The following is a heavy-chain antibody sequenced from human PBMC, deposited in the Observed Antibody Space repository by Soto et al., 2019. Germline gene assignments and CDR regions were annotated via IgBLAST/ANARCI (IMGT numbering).Heavy chain of an antibody. CDR1: GFTFSSYG. Sequence: HPGGSLRLSCAASGFTFSSYGMHWVRQAPGKGLGWVAVISYDGSNKYYADSVKGRFTISRDNSKNTLYLQMNSLRAEDTAVYYCALGGRYFDWLSMYYFDYWGQGTLVTVSS. CDR2: ISYDGSNK. V-gene: IGHV3-30*03. J-gene: IGHJ4*02. CDR3: ALGGRYFDWLSMYYFDY. D-gene: IGHD3-9*01.